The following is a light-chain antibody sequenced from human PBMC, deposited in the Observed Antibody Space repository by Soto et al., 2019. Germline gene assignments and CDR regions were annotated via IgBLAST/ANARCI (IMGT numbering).Light chain of an antibody. CDR3: QQYNGYWT. CDR1: QSISDS. CDR2: EAS. J-gene: IGKJ1*01. Sequence: DIQMTQSPSTLSASVGDRVTITCRASQSISDSLAWYQQKPVKAPKLLIYEASSLKSGVPSRFSGSRSGTEYTLTISSLQPDDFANYYCQQYNGYWTFGQGTKVEIK. V-gene: IGKV1-5*03.